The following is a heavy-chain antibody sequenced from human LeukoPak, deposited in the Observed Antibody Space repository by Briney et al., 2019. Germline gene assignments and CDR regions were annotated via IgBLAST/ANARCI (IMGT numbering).Heavy chain of an antibody. J-gene: IGHJ4*02. V-gene: IGHV1-69*04. Sequence: PVKVSCKASGGTFSSYAISWVRQAPGQGLEWMGRIIPILGIANYAQKFQGRVTITADKSTSTAYMELSSLRSEDTAVYYCAREVGTTVATQTEFDYWGQGTLVTVSS. D-gene: IGHD4-23*01. CDR3: AREVGTTVATQTEFDY. CDR1: GGTFSSYA. CDR2: IIPILGIA.